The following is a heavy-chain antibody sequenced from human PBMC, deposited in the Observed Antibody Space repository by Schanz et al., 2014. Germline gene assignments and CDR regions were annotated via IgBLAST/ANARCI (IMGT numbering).Heavy chain of an antibody. CDR3: AKDGRLPYYGTGSDFDY. J-gene: IGHJ4*02. Sequence: EVQLVESGGGVVQPGRSLRLSCSASGFTLSSYGMSWVRQAPGKGLEWVSRMIGSGSSVFYADSVKGRFTISRDNLKNTVYLQINSLRAGDTAVYYCAKDGRLPYYGTGSDFDYWGQGTLVTVSS. CDR2: MIGSGSSV. CDR1: GFTLSSYG. V-gene: IGHV3-23*04. D-gene: IGHD3-22*01.